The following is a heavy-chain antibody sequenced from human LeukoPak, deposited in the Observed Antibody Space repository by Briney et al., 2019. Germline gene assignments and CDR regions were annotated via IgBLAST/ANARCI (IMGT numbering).Heavy chain of an antibody. D-gene: IGHD3-10*01. CDR1: GFSFSSYA. V-gene: IGHV3-23*01. Sequence: GGSLRLSCAASGFSFSSYAMSWVRQAPGKGLEWVSGISFSGGSTYYADSVKGRFTISRDNSKSTLYLQMNSLRAEDTAVYYCARVALVSGPSYGSESEAADYWGQGTLVTVSS. J-gene: IGHJ4*02. CDR3: ARVALVSGPSYGSESEAADY. CDR2: ISFSGGST.